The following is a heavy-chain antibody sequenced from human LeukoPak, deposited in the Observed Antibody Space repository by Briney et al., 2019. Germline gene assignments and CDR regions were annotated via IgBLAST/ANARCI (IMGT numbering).Heavy chain of an antibody. V-gene: IGHV4-59*01. CDR2: IYYSGAT. CDR1: GDSRTIYY. D-gene: IGHD2-15*01. Sequence: SETLSLTCSVSGDSRTIYYWRCVRQPPGKGLEWIGYIYYSGATSYNPSLESRVTISEDTSKNQFSLRLSSVTAADTAVYYCARSVVLYYFDYWGQGTLVTVSS. CDR3: ARSVVLYYFDY. J-gene: IGHJ4*02.